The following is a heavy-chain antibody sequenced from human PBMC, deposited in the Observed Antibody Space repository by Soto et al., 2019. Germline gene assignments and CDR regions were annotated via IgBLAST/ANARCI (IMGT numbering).Heavy chain of an antibody. D-gene: IGHD2-2*01. CDR3: ARHWGDSTHYYYYGMDV. Sequence: PGESLKISCKGSGYSFTSYWIGWVRQMPGKGLEWMGIIYPGDSDTRYSPSFQGQVTISADKSISTAYLQWSSLKASDTAMYYFARHWGDSTHYYYYGMDVGGKGTRVTVSS. J-gene: IGHJ6*04. CDR1: GYSFTSYW. V-gene: IGHV5-51*01. CDR2: IYPGDSDT.